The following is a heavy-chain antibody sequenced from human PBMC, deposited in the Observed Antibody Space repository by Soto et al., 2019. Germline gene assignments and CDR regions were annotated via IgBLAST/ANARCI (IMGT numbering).Heavy chain of an antibody. CDR3: AREAKEYYSDY. V-gene: IGHV3-33*01. CDR1: GFTFSTYG. CDR2: IWYDGSNK. J-gene: IGHJ4*02. Sequence: QVQLVESGGGVVQPGRSLRLSCAASGFTFSTYGMHWFRQAPGKGLEWVAAIWYDGSNKYYADSVKGRFTISRDNSKNTLYLQMNSLRAEDTAVYYCAREAKEYYSDYWGQGTLVTVSS. D-gene: IGHD3-10*01.